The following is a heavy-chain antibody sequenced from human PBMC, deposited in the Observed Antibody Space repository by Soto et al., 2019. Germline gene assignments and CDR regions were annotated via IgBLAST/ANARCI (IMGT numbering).Heavy chain of an antibody. CDR2: ISYDGRNK. J-gene: IGHJ5*02. CDR1: GFVSNDYD. CDR3: SRGIKGGLDA. V-gene: IGHV3-30*03. Sequence: QVQLAESGGGLVQPGRSLSLTCATSGFVSNDYDIHWVRQAPGKGLAWLASISYDGRNKYYADSVKGRFTISRDNSKNTLSLQINSLGAEDTAVYYCSRGIKGGLDAWGPGTLVTVSS. D-gene: IGHD2-21*01.